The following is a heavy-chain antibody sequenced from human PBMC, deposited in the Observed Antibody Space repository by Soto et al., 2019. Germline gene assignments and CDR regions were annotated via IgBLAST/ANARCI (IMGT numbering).Heavy chain of an antibody. Sequence: SETLSLTCTVSGCSISNGNYYWSWIRQPPGKGLVWIGYIYYSGSTYYNPSLKSRVTISVDTSKNQFSLKLSSVTAADTAVYYCARGSSIAGLYYGMDVWGQGTTVTVSS. V-gene: IGHV4-30-4*01. D-gene: IGHD6-6*01. J-gene: IGHJ6*02. CDR1: GCSISNGNYY. CDR3: ARGSSIAGLYYGMDV. CDR2: IYYSGST.